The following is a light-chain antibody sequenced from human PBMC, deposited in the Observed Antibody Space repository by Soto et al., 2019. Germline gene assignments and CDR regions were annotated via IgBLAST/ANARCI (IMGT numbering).Light chain of an antibody. V-gene: IGKV1-27*01. CDR2: ATS. Sequence: DVQMTQSPSSLSAFVGDRVTITCRASQGIAPYLAWFQQKPGKVPKLLIYATSTLHSGVPSRFSGSGSGTDFTLTINSLQPEDVGTYYCQTYNSAPLTFGGGTKVEIK. CDR3: QTYNSAPLT. CDR1: QGIAPY. J-gene: IGKJ4*01.